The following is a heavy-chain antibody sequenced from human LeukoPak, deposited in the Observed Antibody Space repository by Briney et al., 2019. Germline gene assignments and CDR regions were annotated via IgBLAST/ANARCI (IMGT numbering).Heavy chain of an antibody. V-gene: IGHV3-53*01. CDR3: ARDLGDGYNLGAFDI. D-gene: IGHD5-24*01. CDR1: GFTVSSNY. J-gene: IGHJ3*02. Sequence: TGGSLRLSCAASGFTVSSNYMSWVRQAPGKGLEWVSVIYSGGSTYYADSVKGRFTISRDNSKNTLYLQMNSLRAEDTAVYYCARDLGDGYNLGAFDIWGQGTMVTVSS. CDR2: IYSGGST.